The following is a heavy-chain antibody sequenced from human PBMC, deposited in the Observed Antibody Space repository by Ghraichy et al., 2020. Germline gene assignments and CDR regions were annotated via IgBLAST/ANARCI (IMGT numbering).Heavy chain of an antibody. V-gene: IGHV3-11*04. D-gene: IGHD6-13*01. CDR2: ISSSGSTI. CDR1: GFTFSDYY. CDR3: ARFRAGAAGTYYYYYGMDV. Sequence: GVLRLSCAASGFTFSDYYMSWIRQAPGKGLEWVSYISSSGSTIYYADSVKGRFTISRDNAKNSLYLQMNSLRAEDTAVYYCARFRAGAAGTYYYYYGMDVWGQGTTVTVSS. J-gene: IGHJ6*02.